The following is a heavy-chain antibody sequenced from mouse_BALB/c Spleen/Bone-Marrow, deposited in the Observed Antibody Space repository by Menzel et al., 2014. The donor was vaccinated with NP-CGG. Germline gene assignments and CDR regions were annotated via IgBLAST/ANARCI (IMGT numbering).Heavy chain of an antibody. D-gene: IGHD2-3*01. CDR2: INPESSTI. Sequence: EVQLVESGGGLVQPGGSLKLSCAASGFDFRRYWMSWVRQAPGKGLEWIGEINPESSTINYTPSLKDKFIISRDNAKNTLFLQMSKVGSEDAALYYCARLGYYGYFVDWGQGTTLTVSS. CDR1: GFDFRRYW. V-gene: IGHV4-1*02. J-gene: IGHJ2*01. CDR3: ARLGYYGYFVD.